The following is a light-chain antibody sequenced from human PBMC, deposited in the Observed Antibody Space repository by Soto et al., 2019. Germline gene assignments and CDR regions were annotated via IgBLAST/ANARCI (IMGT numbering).Light chain of an antibody. CDR3: MQALQNPVT. CDR2: LGS. Sequence: DLVMTQSPLSLPVTPGEPASISCRSSQSLQHLNGNNYLDWYLQKPGQSPQLLIYLGSNRASGVTDRFSGSGSGTDFTLKISRVEAEDVGIYYCMQALQNPVTFGEGTRLEIK. J-gene: IGKJ5*01. V-gene: IGKV2-28*01. CDR1: QSLQHLNGNNY.